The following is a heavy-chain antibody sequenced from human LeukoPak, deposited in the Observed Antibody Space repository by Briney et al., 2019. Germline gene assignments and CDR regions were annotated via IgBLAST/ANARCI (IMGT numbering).Heavy chain of an antibody. CDR1: GFTFSSYT. CDR3: AGNWYYVVPAAGKGVY. J-gene: IGHJ4*02. Sequence: GGSLRLSCAASGFTFSSYTMNWVRQAPGEGLEWLSYITGSSSTIYYADSVKGRFTISRDNAKNSLYLQMNSLRVEDTAVYYCAGNWYYVVPAAGKGVYWGQGTLVTVSS. D-gene: IGHD2-2*01. CDR2: ITGSSSTI. V-gene: IGHV3-48*01.